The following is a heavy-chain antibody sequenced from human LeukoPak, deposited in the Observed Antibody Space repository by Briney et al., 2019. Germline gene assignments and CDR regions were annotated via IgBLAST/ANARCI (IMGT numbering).Heavy chain of an antibody. CDR2: IYYSGST. V-gene: IGHV4-39*01. CDR3: ARLSKGRYFDYIFDY. Sequence: SETLSLTRAVSGASVSDSSYSWGWIRQPPGKGLEWVGNIYYSGSTYYNPSLDSRVTMSVDTSKNQFSLKMSSVTAADTAVYYCARLSKGRYFDYIFDYWGQGTLVTVSS. CDR1: GASVSDSSYS. J-gene: IGHJ4*02. D-gene: IGHD3-9*01.